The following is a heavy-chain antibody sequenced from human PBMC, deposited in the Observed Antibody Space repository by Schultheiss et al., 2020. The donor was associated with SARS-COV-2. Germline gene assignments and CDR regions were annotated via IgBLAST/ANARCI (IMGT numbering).Heavy chain of an antibody. V-gene: IGHV4-61*08. CDR2: IYYSGST. D-gene: IGHD1-7*01. J-gene: IGHJ4*02. CDR3: ARDGSSGTTRGSFDY. CDR1: GGSIRSGGYY. Sequence: SQTLSLTCTVSGGSIRSGGYYWSWIRQPPGKGLEWIGYIYYSGSTNYNPSLKSRVTISVDTSKNQFSLKLSSVTAADTAVYYCARDGSSGTTRGSFDYWGQGSLVTVSS.